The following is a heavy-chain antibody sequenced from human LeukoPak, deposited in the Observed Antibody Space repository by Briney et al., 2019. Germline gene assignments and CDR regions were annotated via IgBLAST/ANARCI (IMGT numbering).Heavy chain of an antibody. Sequence: PGGSLRLSCAASGFTFSSYSMNWVRQAPGEGLEGVSSISSSSSYIYYADSVKGRFTISRDNAKNSLYLQMNSLRAEDTAVYYCARATLGREHHFDYWGQGTLVTVSS. J-gene: IGHJ4*02. CDR3: ARATLGREHHFDY. CDR2: ISSSSSYI. V-gene: IGHV3-21*04. D-gene: IGHD7-27*01. CDR1: GFTFSSYS.